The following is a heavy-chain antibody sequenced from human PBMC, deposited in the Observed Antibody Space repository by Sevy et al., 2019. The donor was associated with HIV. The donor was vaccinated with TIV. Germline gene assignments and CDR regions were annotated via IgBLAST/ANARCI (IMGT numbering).Heavy chain of an antibody. D-gene: IGHD3-10*01. CDR2: IIVAGGHT. V-gene: IGHV1-58*01. J-gene: IGHJ6*02. Sequence: ASVKVSCKASGIVFFGAAVQWLRQARGQGPEWIGRIIVAGGHTAFSSRFQDRVSLTRDVSTGTVEMELRDLRIDDTAVYFCAADAGNSGSPQIYGAFDLWGQGTTVTVSS. CDR1: GIVFFGAA. CDR3: AADAGNSGSPQIYGAFDL.